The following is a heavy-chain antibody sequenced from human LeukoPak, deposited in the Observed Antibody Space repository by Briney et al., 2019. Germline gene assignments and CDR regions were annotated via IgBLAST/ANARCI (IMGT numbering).Heavy chain of an antibody. Sequence: GGSLRLSCAASGFTFNNYIMNWVRQAPGKGLEWVSTIVGSGDTTYYADSVKGRFTVSRDNSKNTLYLQMNGLRVEDTAVYYCAKGRNAGYWYFDLWGRGTLVTVSS. CDR1: GFTFNNYI. V-gene: IGHV3-23*01. CDR3: AKGRNAGYWYFDL. CDR2: IVGSGDTT. J-gene: IGHJ2*01.